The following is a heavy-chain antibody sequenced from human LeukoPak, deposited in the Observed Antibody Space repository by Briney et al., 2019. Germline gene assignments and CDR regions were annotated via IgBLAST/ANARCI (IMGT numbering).Heavy chain of an antibody. D-gene: IGHD2-2*01. CDR3: ARGNGGVCSSTSCYNWFDP. J-gene: IGHJ5*02. V-gene: IGHV4-59*01. Sequence: PSETLSLTCTVSGGSISSYYWSWIRQPPGKGLEWIGYIYYSGSTNYIPSLKSRVTISVDMSKNQFSLKLSSVTAADTAVYYCARGNGGVCSSTSCYNWFDPWGQGTLVTVSS. CDR1: GGSISSYY. CDR2: IYYSGST.